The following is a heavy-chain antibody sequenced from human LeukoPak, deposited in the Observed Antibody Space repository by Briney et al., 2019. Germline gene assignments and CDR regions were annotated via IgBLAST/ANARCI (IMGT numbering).Heavy chain of an antibody. J-gene: IGHJ4*02. CDR2: ISGNGDNT. D-gene: IGHD6-19*01. Sequence: GGSLRLSCAASGFTFSTYAISWVRQAPGKGLEWVSGISGNGDNTYYADSVKGRFTIYRDNSKSRLSLQMNRLRAEDTAVYYCAKTLSSGWSGKYYFDYWGQGTLVSVSS. V-gene: IGHV3-23*01. CDR1: GFTFSTYA. CDR3: AKTLSSGWSGKYYFDY.